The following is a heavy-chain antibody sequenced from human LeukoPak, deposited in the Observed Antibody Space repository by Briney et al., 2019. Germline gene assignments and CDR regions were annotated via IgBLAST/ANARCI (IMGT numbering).Heavy chain of an antibody. D-gene: IGHD3-10*01. J-gene: IGHJ4*02. Sequence: GGSLRLPCAASGFTFSNAWMSWVRQAPGKGLEWVSSISSSSSYIYYADSVKGRFTISRDNAKNSLYLQMNSLRAEDTAVYYCARTVPGGYWGQGTLVTVSS. CDR3: ARTVPGGY. CDR1: GFTFSNAW. V-gene: IGHV3-21*01. CDR2: ISSSSSYI.